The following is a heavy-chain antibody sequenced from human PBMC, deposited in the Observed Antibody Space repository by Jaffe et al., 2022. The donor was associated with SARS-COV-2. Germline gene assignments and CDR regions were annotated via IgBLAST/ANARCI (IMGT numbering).Heavy chain of an antibody. Sequence: QLQLQESGPGLVKPSETLSLTCTVSGGSISSSSYYWGWIRQPPGKGLEWIGSIYYSGSTYYNPSLKSRVTISVDTSKNQFSLKLSSVTAADTAVYYCARLPRTLDYYYYMDVWGKGTTVTVSS. J-gene: IGHJ6*03. D-gene: IGHD2-2*01. CDR2: IYYSGST. CDR1: GGSISSSSYY. CDR3: ARLPRTLDYYYYMDV. V-gene: IGHV4-39*01.